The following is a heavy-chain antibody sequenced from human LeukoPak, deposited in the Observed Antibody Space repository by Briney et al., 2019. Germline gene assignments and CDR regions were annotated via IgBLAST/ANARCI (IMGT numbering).Heavy chain of an antibody. Sequence: PSEILSLTCAVYGGSFSGYYWSWIRQPPGKGLEWMGEINHSGSTNYNPSLKSRVTISVDTSKNQFSLKLSSVTAADTAVYYCARSPPSVWFDPWGQGTLDTVSS. CDR1: GGSFSGYY. V-gene: IGHV4-34*01. J-gene: IGHJ5*02. CDR3: ARSPPSVWFDP. CDR2: INHSGST. D-gene: IGHD2-2*01.